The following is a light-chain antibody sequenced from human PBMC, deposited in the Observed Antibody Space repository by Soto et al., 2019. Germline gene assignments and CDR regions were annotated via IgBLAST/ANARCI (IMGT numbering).Light chain of an antibody. CDR3: SSYSISITLGV. CDR1: SSDVGSYNY. Sequence: QSALTQPASVSGSPGQSITISCTGTSSDVGSYNYVSWYQQHPGKAPKLMIYDVSNRPSGVSNRFSGSKSGNTASLTISGLQAEDEADYYCSSYSISITLGVFGGGTKLTVL. J-gene: IGLJ2*01. V-gene: IGLV2-14*01. CDR2: DVS.